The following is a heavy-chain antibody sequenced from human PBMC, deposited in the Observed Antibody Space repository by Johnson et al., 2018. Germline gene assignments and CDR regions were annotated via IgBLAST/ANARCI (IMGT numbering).Heavy chain of an antibody. CDR3: ARGTVDWPFDY. J-gene: IGHJ4*02. CDR1: GDSISSGGYN. V-gene: IGHV4-31*02. D-gene: IGHD3-9*01. CDR2: IYYSGTT. Sequence: QVQLQESGPGLVKPSQTLSLTCTVSGDSISSGGYNWSWIRQPPGKGLEWIGYIYYSGTTYYNPSLKSRVSISVDTSKNQFSLKLSSGTAADTAVYYCARGTVDWPFDYWGQGTLVTVSS.